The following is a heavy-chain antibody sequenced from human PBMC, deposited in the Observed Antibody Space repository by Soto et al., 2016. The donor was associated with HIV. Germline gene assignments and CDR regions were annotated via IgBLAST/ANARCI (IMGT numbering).Heavy chain of an antibody. V-gene: IGHV3-15*01. D-gene: IGHD3-22*01. J-gene: IGHJ4*02. CDR1: GFTFSNAW. Sequence: EVQLVESGGGLVKPGGSLRLSCAASGFTFSNAWMRWVRQAPGKGLEWVGRIKSKTDGGTTDYAAPVKGRFTISRDDSKNTLYLQMNSLKTEDTAVYYCTTDTSSGYYWGLYYFDHWGQGTLVTVSS. CDR2: IKSKTDGGTT. CDR3: TTDTSSGYYWGLYYFDH.